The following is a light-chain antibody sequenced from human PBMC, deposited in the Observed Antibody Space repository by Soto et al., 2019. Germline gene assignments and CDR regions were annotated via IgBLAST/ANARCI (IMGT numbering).Light chain of an antibody. V-gene: IGKV3-15*01. Sequence: EIEMTQSPATLSVSPGERATLSCRASQSVNTNLAWYQQKPGQAPRLLSYGASTRAPGIPDRFSGSGSGTEFTLTVSSLQYKDFAFYYCQPFNHWTPWLTFGGGKKVEVK. CDR3: QPFNHWTPWLT. CDR1: QSVNTN. J-gene: IGKJ4*01. CDR2: GAS.